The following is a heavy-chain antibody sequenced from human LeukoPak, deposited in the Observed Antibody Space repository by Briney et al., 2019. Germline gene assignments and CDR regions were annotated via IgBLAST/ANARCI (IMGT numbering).Heavy chain of an antibody. D-gene: IGHD3-22*01. Sequence: GESLKISCKGSGYSFTSYWIGWVRQMPGKGLEWMGIIYPGDSDTRYSPSFQGQVTISADKSISTAYLQWSSLKASDTAMYYCARIDYYDSSGYYYPNWFDPWGQGTLVTVSS. CDR1: GYSFTSYW. CDR3: ARIDYYDSSGYYYPNWFDP. CDR2: IYPGDSDT. J-gene: IGHJ5*02. V-gene: IGHV5-51*01.